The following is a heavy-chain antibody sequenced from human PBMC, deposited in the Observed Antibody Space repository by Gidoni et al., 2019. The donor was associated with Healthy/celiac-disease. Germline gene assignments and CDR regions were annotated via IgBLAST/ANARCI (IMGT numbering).Heavy chain of an antibody. CDR2: IYYSGST. J-gene: IGHJ3*02. CDR1: GCSISSSSYH. CDR3: ASGSVVTPRSFDI. V-gene: IGHV4-39*01. D-gene: IGHD2-21*02. Sequence: QLQLQESGPGLVKPSETLSLTCTVSGCSISSSSYHWGWIRQPPGKGLEWIGSIYYSGSTYYNPSLKRRVTISVDTSKNQFSLKLSSVTAADTAVYYCASGSVVTPRSFDIWGQGTMVTVSS.